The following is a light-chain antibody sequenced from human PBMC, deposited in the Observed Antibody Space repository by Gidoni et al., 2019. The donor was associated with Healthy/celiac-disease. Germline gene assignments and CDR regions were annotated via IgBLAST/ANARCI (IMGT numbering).Light chain of an antibody. CDR2: AAS. CDR1: QSISSY. V-gene: IGKV1-39*01. CDR3: QQSYRTPRA. J-gene: IGKJ3*01. Sequence: DIQMTQSPSSLSASVGDRVTITCRASQSISSYLNCYQQKPGKAPKLLIYAASSLQRGVPSRFSGSGSGTDFTLTISSLQPEGFTTYYCQQSYRTPRAFGPGTKVDIK.